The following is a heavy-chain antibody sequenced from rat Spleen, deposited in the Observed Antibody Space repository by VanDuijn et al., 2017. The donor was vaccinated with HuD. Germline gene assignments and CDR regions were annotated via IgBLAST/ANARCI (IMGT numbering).Heavy chain of an antibody. J-gene: IGHJ2*01. CDR3: ARQNPFDY. V-gene: IGHV5-29*01. Sequence: EVQLVESDGGLVQPGRSLKLSCAASGFTFSDYYMAWVRQAPTKGLEWVATISYDGSSTYYRDSVKGRFTISRDNAKSTLYLQMDSLRSEDTATYYCARQNPFDYWGQGVMVTVSS. D-gene: IGHD3-4*01. CDR1: GFTFSDYY. CDR2: ISYDGSST.